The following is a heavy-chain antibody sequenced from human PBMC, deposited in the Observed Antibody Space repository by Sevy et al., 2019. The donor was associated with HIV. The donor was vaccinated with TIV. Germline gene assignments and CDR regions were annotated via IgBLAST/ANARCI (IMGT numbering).Heavy chain of an antibody. CDR2: IKSKALGGTT. CDR1: GFTFGDYA. V-gene: IGHV3-49*04. J-gene: IGHJ4*02. Sequence: GGSLRLSSTASGFTFGDYAMSWVRQAPGKGLEWVAFIKSKALGGTTESAASVKGRFTISRDDSKSIAYLQMNNLKTEDTAVYYCTRWSGAQSIFDYWGQGTLVTVSS. CDR3: TRWSGAQSIFDY. D-gene: IGHD1-26*01.